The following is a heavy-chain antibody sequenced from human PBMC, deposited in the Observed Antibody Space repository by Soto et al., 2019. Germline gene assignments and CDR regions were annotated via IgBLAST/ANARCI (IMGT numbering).Heavy chain of an antibody. D-gene: IGHD3-3*01. Sequence: GGSLRLSCAASGFTFDDYAMHWVRQAPGKGLEWVSGISWNSGSIGYADSVKGRFTISRDNAKNSLYLQMNSLGAEDTALYYCAKDGFPKYYDFWSGYYTRVFGWFDPWGQGTLVTVSS. CDR2: ISWNSGSI. CDR3: AKDGFPKYYDFWSGYYTRVFGWFDP. J-gene: IGHJ5*02. V-gene: IGHV3-9*01. CDR1: GFTFDDYA.